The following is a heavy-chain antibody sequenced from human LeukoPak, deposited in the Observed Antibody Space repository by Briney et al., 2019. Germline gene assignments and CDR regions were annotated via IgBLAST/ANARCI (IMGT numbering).Heavy chain of an antibody. CDR1: GGSFSGYY. V-gene: IGHV4-34*01. Sequence: PSETLSLTCAVYGGSFSGYYWSWINQPPGKELEWIGEINHSGSTNYNPSLKSRVTISVDTSKNQFSLKLSSVTAADTAVYYCARILGRRSGWYLGRSYYYYYYGMDVWGQGTTVTVSS. CDR3: ARILGRRSGWYLGRSYYYYYYGMDV. J-gene: IGHJ6*02. D-gene: IGHD6-19*01. CDR2: INHSGST.